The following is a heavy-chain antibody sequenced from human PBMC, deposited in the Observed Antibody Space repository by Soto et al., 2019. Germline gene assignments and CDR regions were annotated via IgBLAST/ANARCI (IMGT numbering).Heavy chain of an antibody. D-gene: IGHD2-15*01. CDR3: ARVRGRGPLDY. CDR2: IYHSGST. Sequence: WSWIRQPPGKGLEWIGYIYHSGSTYYNPSLKSRVTISVDRSKNQFSLKLSSVTAADTAVYYCARVRGRGPLDYWGQGTLVTVSS. J-gene: IGHJ4*02. V-gene: IGHV4-30-2*01.